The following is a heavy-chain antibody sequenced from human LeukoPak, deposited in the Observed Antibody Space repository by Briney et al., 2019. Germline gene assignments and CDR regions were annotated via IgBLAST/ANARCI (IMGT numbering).Heavy chain of an antibody. Sequence: GRSLRLSCAASGFTFSSYAMHWVRQAPGKGLEWVAVISYDGSNKYYADSVKGRFTISRDNSKNTLYLQMNSLRAEDTAVYYCAREGYSYGFAIDYWGQGPLVTVSS. CDR3: AREGYSYGFAIDY. D-gene: IGHD5-18*01. CDR2: ISYDGSNK. CDR1: GFTFSSYA. V-gene: IGHV3-30-3*01. J-gene: IGHJ4*02.